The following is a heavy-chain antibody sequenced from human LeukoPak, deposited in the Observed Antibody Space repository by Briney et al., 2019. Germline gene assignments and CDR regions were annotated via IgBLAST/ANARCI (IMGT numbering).Heavy chain of an antibody. CDR3: ARHSREGCGGGNCATYFDY. CDR2: IYPGDSDT. J-gene: IGHJ4*02. D-gene: IGHD2-15*01. CDR1: GYSFTSYW. Sequence: GESLKISCKGSGYSFTSYWIGWVRQMPGKGLEWMGIIYPGDSDTRYSPSFQGQVTISADKSISTAYLQWSSLKASDTAIYYCARHSREGCGGGNCATYFDYWGQGTLVTVSS. V-gene: IGHV5-51*01.